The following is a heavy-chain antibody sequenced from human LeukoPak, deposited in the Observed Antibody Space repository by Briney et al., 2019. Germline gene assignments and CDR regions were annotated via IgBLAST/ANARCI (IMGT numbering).Heavy chain of an antibody. CDR3: ARVKFGTTVTSGL. CDR1: AFTFSNWS. Sequence: GGSLRLSCTASAFTFSNWSMNWVRQAPGKGLDWVSSISSRGSYIYSADAVQGRFTIPRDNATNSLYLQMNSLRADDTALYYCARVKFGTTVTSGLWDQGTLVTVSS. V-gene: IGHV3-21*04. J-gene: IGHJ4*02. CDR2: ISSRGSYI. D-gene: IGHD4-17*01.